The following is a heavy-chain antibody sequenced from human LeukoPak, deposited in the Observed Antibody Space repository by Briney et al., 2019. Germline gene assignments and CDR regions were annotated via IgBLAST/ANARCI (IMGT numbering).Heavy chain of an antibody. CDR2: IYYSGST. V-gene: IGHV4-59*01. CDR3: AREGGLWFGSNWFDP. J-gene: IGHJ5*02. D-gene: IGHD3-10*01. Sequence: SETLSLTCTVSGGSISSYYWSWIRQPPGKGLEWIGYIYYSGSTNYNPSLKSRVTISVDTSKNQFSLKLSSVTAADTAVYYCAREGGLWFGSNWFDPWGQGTLVTVSS. CDR1: GGSISSYY.